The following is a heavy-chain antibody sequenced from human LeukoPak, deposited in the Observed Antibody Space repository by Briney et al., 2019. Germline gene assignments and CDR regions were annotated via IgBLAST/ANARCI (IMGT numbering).Heavy chain of an antibody. V-gene: IGHV4-34*01. D-gene: IGHD4-23*01. Sequence: SETLSLTCAVYGGSFSGYYLSWIRQPPGKGLEWIGEINHGGSTNYNPSLKSRVTISVDTSKNQFSLKLNSVTAADTAVYYCARGGGYNWLDPWGQGTLVTVSS. J-gene: IGHJ5*02. CDR2: INHGGST. CDR1: GGSFSGYY. CDR3: ARGGGYNWLDP.